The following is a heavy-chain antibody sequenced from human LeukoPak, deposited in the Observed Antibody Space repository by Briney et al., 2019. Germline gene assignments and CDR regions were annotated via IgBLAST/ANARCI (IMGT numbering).Heavy chain of an antibody. CDR3: ARDYYGSGSYLDY. J-gene: IGHJ4*02. CDR1: GGSFSGYY. D-gene: IGHD3-10*01. CDR2: INHSGST. V-gene: IGHV4-34*01. Sequence: SETLSLTCAVYGGSFSGYYWSWIRQPPGKGLEWIGEINHSGSTNYNPSLKSRVTISVDTSKNQFSLKLSSVTAADTAVNYCARDYYGSGSYLDYWGQGTLVTVSS.